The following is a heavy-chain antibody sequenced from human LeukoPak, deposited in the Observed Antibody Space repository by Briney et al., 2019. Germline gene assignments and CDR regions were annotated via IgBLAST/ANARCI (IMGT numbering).Heavy chain of an antibody. Sequence: SETLSLTCTVSGGFISNGDYYWSWIRQPPGKGLEWIGYIYYSGTMYYNPSLKSRLTMSVDTSKNQFSLKLSSVTAADTAVYYCARAPYYSPLYCSSASCYSFNGLDIWGQGTKVTVSS. CDR2: IYYSGTM. V-gene: IGHV4-30-4*08. CDR3: ARAPYYSPLYCSSASCYSFNGLDI. D-gene: IGHD2-2*02. J-gene: IGHJ3*02. CDR1: GGFISNGDYY.